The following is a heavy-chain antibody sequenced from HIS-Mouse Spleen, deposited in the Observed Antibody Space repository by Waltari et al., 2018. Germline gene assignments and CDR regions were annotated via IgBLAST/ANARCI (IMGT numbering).Heavy chain of an antibody. Sequence: QVQLVESGGGVVQPGRSLRLSGAAAGFTSSGYGMHGVRQAPGKGLEWVAVIWYDGSNKYYADSVKGRFTISRDNSKNTLYLQMNSLRAEDTAVYYCARDGGGSSSSSWFDPWGQGTLVTVSS. J-gene: IGHJ5*02. V-gene: IGHV3-33*01. D-gene: IGHD6-6*01. CDR1: GFTSSGYG. CDR3: ARDGGGSSSSSWFDP. CDR2: IWYDGSNK.